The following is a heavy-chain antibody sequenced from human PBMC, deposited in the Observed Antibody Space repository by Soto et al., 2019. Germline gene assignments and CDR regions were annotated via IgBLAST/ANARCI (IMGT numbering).Heavy chain of an antibody. D-gene: IGHD4-17*01. Sequence: QVQLQESGPGLVKPSQTLSLTCTASGGSIRSGDYYSSWIRQPPGKGLEWIGYIYYSGSAYYSPSLRSRVTSSVDTSKNQFSLKLSSVTAADTAVYYCARLRGFAAPHFHAMDVCGEGTTVTVSS. CDR2: IYYSGSA. CDR3: ARLRGFAAPHFHAMDV. CDR1: GGSIRSGDYY. J-gene: IGHJ6*04. V-gene: IGHV4-30-4*01.